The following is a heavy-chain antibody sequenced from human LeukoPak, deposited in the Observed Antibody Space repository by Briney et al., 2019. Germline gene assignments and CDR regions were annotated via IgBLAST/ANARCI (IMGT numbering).Heavy chain of an antibody. CDR3: ARQSTPHGNFDY. CDR1: GFILSDYA. Sequence: PGGSLRLSCAASGFILSDYAMHWVRQPAGKGLEWVSALGTAGDTFYPGSVKGRFTISRDNAKKSLFLQMSSLRAEDTAIYYCARQSTPHGNFDYWGQGTLSPSPQ. D-gene: IGHD5-24*01. V-gene: IGHV3-13*01. CDR2: LGTAGDT. J-gene: IGHJ4*02.